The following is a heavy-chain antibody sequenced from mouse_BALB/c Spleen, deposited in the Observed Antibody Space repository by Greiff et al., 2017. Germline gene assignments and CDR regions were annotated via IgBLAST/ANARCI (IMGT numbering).Heavy chain of an antibody. CDR1: GYAFSSYW. CDR3: ARWNGNYPYYAMDY. V-gene: IGHV1-80*01. D-gene: IGHD2-1*01. Sequence: QVHVKQSGAELVRPGSSVKISCKASGYAFSSYWMNWVKQRPGQGLEWIGQIYPGDGDTNYNGKFKGKATLTADKSSSTAYMQLSSLTSEDSAVYFCARWNGNYPYYAMDYWGQGTSVTVSS. J-gene: IGHJ4*01. CDR2: IYPGDGDT.